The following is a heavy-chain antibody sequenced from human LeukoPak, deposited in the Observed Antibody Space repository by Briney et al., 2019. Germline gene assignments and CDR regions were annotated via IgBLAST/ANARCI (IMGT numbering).Heavy chain of an antibody. J-gene: IGHJ4*02. Sequence: SETLSLTCSVSGASINSHYWSWIRQPPGKRLEWIGYVFNGGSTNYNPSLRSRVTMSLDTSRDQLFLRLSSVTAADTAIYYCATRPAGTTWYGVFDYWSQGTLVTVSS. V-gene: IGHV4-59*11. CDR2: VFNGGST. D-gene: IGHD6-13*01. CDR3: ATRPAGTTWYGVFDY. CDR1: GASINSHY.